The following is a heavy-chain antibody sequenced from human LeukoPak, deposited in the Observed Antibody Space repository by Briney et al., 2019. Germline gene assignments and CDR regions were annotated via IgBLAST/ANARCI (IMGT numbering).Heavy chain of an antibody. CDR3: AELGITMIGGV. V-gene: IGHV3-11*04. CDR1: GFPFSDDW. CDR2: ISSSGSTI. Sequence: GGSLRLSCAASGFPFSDDWMSGVRQAPGKGLGWVSYISSSGSTIYYADSVKGRFTISRDNAKNSLYLQMNSLRAEDTAVYYCAELGITMIGGVWGKGTTVTISS. J-gene: IGHJ6*04. D-gene: IGHD3-10*02.